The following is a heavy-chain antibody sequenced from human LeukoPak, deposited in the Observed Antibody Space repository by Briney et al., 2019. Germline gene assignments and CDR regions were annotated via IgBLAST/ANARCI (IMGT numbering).Heavy chain of an antibody. CDR3: ARDCYSSSAAYYYYMDV. CDR1: GGSISSYY. D-gene: IGHD6-6*01. CDR2: IYTSGST. J-gene: IGHJ6*03. V-gene: IGHV4-4*09. Sequence: SETLSLTCTVSGGSISSYYWSWIRQPPGKGLEWIGYIYTSGSTNYNPSLKSRVTMSVDTSKNQFSLKLSSVTAADTAVYYCARDCYSSSAAYYYYMDVWGKGTTVTVSS.